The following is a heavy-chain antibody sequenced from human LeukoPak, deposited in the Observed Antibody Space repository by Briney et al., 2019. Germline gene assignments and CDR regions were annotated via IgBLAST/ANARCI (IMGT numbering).Heavy chain of an antibody. CDR3: ARDRSIAAVRGWFDP. CDR2: SSGSGGST. J-gene: IGHJ5*02. V-gene: IGHV3-23*01. Sequence: GGTLRLSCAASGFTFSSYGMSWVRQAPGKGLEWVSASSGSGGSTYYADSVKGRFTISRDNAKNSLYLQMNSLRAEDTAVYYCARDRSIAAVRGWFDPWGQGTLVTVSS. D-gene: IGHD6-13*01. CDR1: GFTFSSYG.